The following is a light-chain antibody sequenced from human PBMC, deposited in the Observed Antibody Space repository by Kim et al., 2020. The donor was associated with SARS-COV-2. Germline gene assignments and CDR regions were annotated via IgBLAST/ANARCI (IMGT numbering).Light chain of an antibody. J-gene: IGKJ2*01. CDR1: QTVFSSH. CDR3: QLFDSSLYT. Sequence: EIVLTQSPGTLSLSPGESATLSCRASQTVFSSHLAWYQHRPGQAPRLLIHGTSGRATGVPDRFSGSGSGTDFTLTVSRLEPEDFAVYYCQLFDSSLYTFGQGTKLEIK. CDR2: GTS. V-gene: IGKV3-20*01.